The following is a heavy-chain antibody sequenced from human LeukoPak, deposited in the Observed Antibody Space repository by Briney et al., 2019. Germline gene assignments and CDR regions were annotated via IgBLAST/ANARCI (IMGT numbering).Heavy chain of an antibody. CDR1: GGSISSYY. CDR2: IYYSGST. CDR3: ARSQYYYYYMDV. Sequence: SETLSLTCTVSGGSISSYYWSWIRQPPGKGLEWIGYIYYSGSTNYNPSLKSRVTISVDTSKNQFSLKLSSVTAADTAVYYCARSQYYYYYMDVWGKGTTVTISS. V-gene: IGHV4-59*12. J-gene: IGHJ6*03.